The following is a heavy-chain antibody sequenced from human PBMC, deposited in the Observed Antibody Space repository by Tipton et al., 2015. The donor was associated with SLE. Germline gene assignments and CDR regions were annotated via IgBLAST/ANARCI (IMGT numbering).Heavy chain of an antibody. CDR2: INHSGVT. D-gene: IGHD1-1*01. V-gene: IGHV4-34*01. Sequence: TLSLTCAVYGGSFGGFNWNWIRQPPGKGLEWIGEINHSGVTSYSPSLKSRVAVSLDTSKRQFLLRLTSVTAADTAMYFCARGTGIPDDWGRGPLFTVSS. CDR1: GGSFGGFN. CDR3: ARGTGIPDD. J-gene: IGHJ4*02.